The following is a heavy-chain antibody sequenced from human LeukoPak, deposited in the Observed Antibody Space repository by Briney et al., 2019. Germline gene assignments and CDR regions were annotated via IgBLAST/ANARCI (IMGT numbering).Heavy chain of an antibody. J-gene: IGHJ6*03. Sequence: GGSLRLSCAASGFTLSSYWMSWVRQAPGKGLEWVGFIRSKPYGGTTEYAASVKGRFTISRDDSKSIAYLQMNSLKTEDTAVYYCTRGNGTHRGVFYYYYYMDVWGKGTTVTISS. D-gene: IGHD3-10*01. CDR2: IRSKPYGGTT. V-gene: IGHV3-49*04. CDR1: GFTLSSYW. CDR3: TRGNGTHRGVFYYYYYMDV.